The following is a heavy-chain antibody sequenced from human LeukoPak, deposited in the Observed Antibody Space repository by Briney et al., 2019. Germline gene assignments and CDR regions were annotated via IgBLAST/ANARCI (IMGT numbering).Heavy chain of an antibody. CDR2: IIPIFGTA. Sequence: SVKVSCKASGGTFTSYAISWVRQAPGQGLEWMGGIIPIFGTANYAQKFQGRVTITADESTSTAYMELSSLRSEDTAVYYCARSSLGLAVAGTWWFDPWGQGTLVTVSS. CDR3: ARSSLGLAVAGTWWFDP. J-gene: IGHJ5*02. D-gene: IGHD6-19*01. CDR1: GGTFTSYA. V-gene: IGHV1-69*13.